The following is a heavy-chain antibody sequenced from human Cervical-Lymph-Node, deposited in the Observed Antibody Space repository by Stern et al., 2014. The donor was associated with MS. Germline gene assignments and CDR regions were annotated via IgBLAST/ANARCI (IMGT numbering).Heavy chain of an antibody. J-gene: IGHJ3*02. CDR2: IIPIIGTA. CDR1: RGTFSVYA. V-gene: IGHV1-69*01. Sequence: VQLVESGAEVKKPGSSVKVSCKASRGTFSVYAFSWVRQAPGQGLEWVGGIIPIIGTANYAQKFQGRVTITADASIKTAYMEVSSLRFEDTAVYYCARDQRHYGSGHYAFDIWGQGTVVTVSS. CDR3: ARDQRHYGSGHYAFDI. D-gene: IGHD3-10*01.